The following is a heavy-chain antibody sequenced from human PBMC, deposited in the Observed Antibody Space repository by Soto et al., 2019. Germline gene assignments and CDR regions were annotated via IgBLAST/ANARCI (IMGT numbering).Heavy chain of an antibody. D-gene: IGHD6-13*01. J-gene: IGHJ3*02. CDR1: GFTFSSYW. CDR3: AREGSSWPIGI. V-gene: IGHV3-74*01. CDR2: INSDGSST. Sequence: GGSLRLCCAASGFTFSSYWMHWVRQAPGKGLVWVSRINSDGSSTSYADSVKGRFTISRDNAKNTLYLQMNSLRAEDTAVYYCAREGSSWPIGIWGQGTMVTVSS.